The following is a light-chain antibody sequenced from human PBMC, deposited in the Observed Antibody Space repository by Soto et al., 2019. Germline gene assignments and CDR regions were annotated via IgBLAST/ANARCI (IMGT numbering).Light chain of an antibody. CDR3: QQFNDYPLT. Sequence: DIQLTQSPSFMSASVGDRVTITCRASQGIGAYLAWYQQKPGEAPKLLIYVASTWQSGVASRFSGSGSGTEFTLTISSLQPEDVATYYCQQFNDYPLTFGGGTTVEIK. J-gene: IGKJ4*01. CDR1: QGIGAY. CDR2: VAS. V-gene: IGKV1-9*01.